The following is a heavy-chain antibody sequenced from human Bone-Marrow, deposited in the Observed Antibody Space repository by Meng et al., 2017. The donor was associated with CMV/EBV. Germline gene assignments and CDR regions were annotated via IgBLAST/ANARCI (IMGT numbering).Heavy chain of an antibody. CDR1: GFTFSSYW. V-gene: IGHV3-74*01. CDR2: INSDGSST. J-gene: IGHJ3*01. CDR3: AKDREYCGTTSCYTVAFDF. Sequence: GESLKISCAASGFTFSSYWMHWVRQAPGKGLVWVSRINSDGSSTSYADSVKGRFTISRDNAKNTLYLQMNSLRAEDTAVYYCAKDREYCGTTSCYTVAFDFWGQGTMVTGSS. D-gene: IGHD2-2*02.